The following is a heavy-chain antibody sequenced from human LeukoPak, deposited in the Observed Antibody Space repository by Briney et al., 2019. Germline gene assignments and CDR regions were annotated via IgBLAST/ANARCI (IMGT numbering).Heavy chain of an antibody. CDR3: ATQSAYYDYVWGSYRTHYFDY. CDR2: FDPEDGET. Sequence: GASVKVSCKVSGYTLTELSMHWVRQAPGKGREWMGGFDPEDGETIYAQKFQGRVTMTEDTSTDTAYMELSSLRSEDTAVYYCATQSAYYDYVWGSYRTHYFDYWGQGTLVTVSS. CDR1: GYTLTELS. V-gene: IGHV1-24*01. D-gene: IGHD3-16*02. J-gene: IGHJ4*02.